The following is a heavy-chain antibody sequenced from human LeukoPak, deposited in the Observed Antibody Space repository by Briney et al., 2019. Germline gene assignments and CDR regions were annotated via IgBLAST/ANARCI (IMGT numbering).Heavy chain of an antibody. CDR2: IIPIFGTA. CDR3: ARDGYCSGGSCSVSWFDP. J-gene: IGHJ5*02. D-gene: IGHD2-15*01. CDR1: GGTFSSYA. Sequence: ASVKVSCKASGGTFSSYAISWVRQAPGQGLEWMGGIIPIFGTANYAQKFQGRVTITADESTSTAYMELSSLRSEDTAVYYCARDGYCSGGSCSVSWFDPWGQGTLVTASS. V-gene: IGHV1-69*13.